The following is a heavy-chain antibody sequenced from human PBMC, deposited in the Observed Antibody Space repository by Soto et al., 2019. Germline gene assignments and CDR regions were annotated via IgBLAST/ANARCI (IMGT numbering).Heavy chain of an antibody. CDR3: VRDGTKNLRDRFDP. J-gene: IGHJ5*02. D-gene: IGHD1-1*01. CDR1: GSSLSGYY. V-gene: IGHV4-4*07. CDR2: IYATGST. Sequence: SETLPLTCHVSGSSLSGYYWSWLRPPTGKGLEWIGRIYATGSTDYNPSLKSRITMSVDMSKKQFSLTLRSVTAADTAIYYCVRDGTKNLRDRFDPWGRGMLVTVSS.